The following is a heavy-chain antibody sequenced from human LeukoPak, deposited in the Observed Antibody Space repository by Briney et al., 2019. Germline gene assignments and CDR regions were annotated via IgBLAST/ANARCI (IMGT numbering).Heavy chain of an antibody. CDR1: GFTFSSYS. D-gene: IGHD5-18*01. Sequence: GGSLRLSCAASGFTFSSYSMNWVRQAPGKGLEWVSSISSSSKYIYYADSVKGRFTISRDNVKNSLYLQMNRLRAEDTAVYYCARVGGYSYDLDYWGQGTLVTVSS. V-gene: IGHV3-21*01. CDR2: ISSSSKYI. CDR3: ARVGGYSYDLDY. J-gene: IGHJ4*02.